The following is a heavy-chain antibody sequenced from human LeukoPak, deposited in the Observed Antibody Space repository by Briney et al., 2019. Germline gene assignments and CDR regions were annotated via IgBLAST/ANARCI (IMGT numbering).Heavy chain of an antibody. CDR2: IKHDGSEK. CDR3: ATDRGWRTSGYYLYYFEY. J-gene: IGHJ4*02. V-gene: IGHV3-7*01. CDR1: GFTFSGYP. D-gene: IGHD3-3*01. Sequence: PGKSLRLSCAASGFTFSGYPIHWVRQAPGKGLEWVASIKHDGSEKYYVDSVRGRFTISRDNTMNSLYLQMSSLRAEDTAVYYCATDRGWRTSGYYLYYFEYWGQGTLVTFSP.